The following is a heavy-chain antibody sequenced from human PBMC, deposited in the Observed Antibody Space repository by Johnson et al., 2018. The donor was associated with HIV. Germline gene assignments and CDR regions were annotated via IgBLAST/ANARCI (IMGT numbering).Heavy chain of an antibody. D-gene: IGHD1-26*01. CDR2: IYSGGRT. V-gene: IGHV3-66*01. Sequence: VQLVESGGGLVKPGGSLRLSCAASGFTVNSNYINWVRQAPGKGLECVSGIYSGGRTYYADSVKGRFTISRDNSKNTLYLQMNSLRAEDTAVYYCAKTYRGSNRDAFDSWGQGTMGTVSS. CDR3: AKTYRGSNRDAFDS. CDR1: GFTVNSNY. J-gene: IGHJ3*02.